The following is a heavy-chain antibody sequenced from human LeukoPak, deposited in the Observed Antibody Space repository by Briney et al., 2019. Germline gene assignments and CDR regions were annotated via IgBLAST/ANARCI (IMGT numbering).Heavy chain of an antibody. CDR1: GFSFSNNE. CDR3: ASYTYASLVTYGGNSDADAFDI. J-gene: IGHJ3*02. Sequence: GGSLRLSCEASGFSFSNNEMNWVRQAPGRGLEWVSYISRGGGTIYYADSVKGRFTLSRDNVQNSLYLQMNSLRAEDTAVYYCASYTYASLVTYGGNSDADAFDIWGQGTMVTVSS. D-gene: IGHD4-23*01. V-gene: IGHV3-48*03. CDR2: ISRGGGTI.